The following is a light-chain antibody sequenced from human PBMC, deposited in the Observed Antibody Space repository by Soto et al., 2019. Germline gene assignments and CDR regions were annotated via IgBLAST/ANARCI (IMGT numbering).Light chain of an antibody. Sequence: EIVMTQSPATLSVSPGERATLSCRASQSDSSNLAWYQQKPGQAPRLLIYGASTRATDIPARFSGSGSGTEFTLTISSLQSEDFAVYYCQQYTSWPPMYTFGQGTKLEIK. CDR1: QSDSSN. CDR2: GAS. V-gene: IGKV3-15*01. J-gene: IGKJ2*01. CDR3: QQYTSWPPMYT.